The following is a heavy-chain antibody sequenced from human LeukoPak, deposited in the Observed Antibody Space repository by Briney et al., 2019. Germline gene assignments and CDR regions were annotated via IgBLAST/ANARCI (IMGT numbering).Heavy chain of an antibody. CDR1: GGSISSYY. J-gene: IGHJ4*02. CDR2: IYYSGST. CDR3: ARGGLYYDSSGSFDY. D-gene: IGHD3-22*01. Sequence: SETLSLTCTVSGGSISSYYWSWIRQPPGKGLEWIGYIYYSGSTNYNPSLKSRVTISVDTSKNQFSLKLSSVTAADTAVYYCARGGLYYDSSGSFDYWGQGTLVTVSS. V-gene: IGHV4-59*01.